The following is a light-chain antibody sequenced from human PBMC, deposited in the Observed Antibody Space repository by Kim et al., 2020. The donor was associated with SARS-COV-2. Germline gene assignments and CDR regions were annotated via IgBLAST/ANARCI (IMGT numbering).Light chain of an antibody. CDR1: QGISSY. J-gene: IGKJ4*01. V-gene: IGKV1-9*01. CDR2: AAS. CDR3: QQLNSYPSLT. Sequence: DIQLTQSPSFLSVSVGDRVTITCRASQGISSYLAWYQEKVGKAPKLLIYAASTLQSGVPSRFSGSGSGTEFTLTISSLQPEDFATYFCQQLNSYPSLTFGGGTKVDIK.